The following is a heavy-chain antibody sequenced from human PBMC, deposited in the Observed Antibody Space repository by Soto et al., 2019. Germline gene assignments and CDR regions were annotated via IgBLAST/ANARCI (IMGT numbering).Heavy chain of an antibody. CDR1: GFTFSDYY. D-gene: IGHD2-8*01. Sequence: GGSLRLSCAASGFTFSDYYMSWIRQAPWKGLEWVSYISSSGSTIYYADSVKGRFTISRDNAKNSLYLQMNSLRAEDTAVYYCARDRRYCTQNCFYYYYGMDVWGQGTTVTVSS. CDR3: ARDRRYCTQNCFYYYYGMDV. V-gene: IGHV3-11*01. J-gene: IGHJ6*02. CDR2: ISSSGSTI.